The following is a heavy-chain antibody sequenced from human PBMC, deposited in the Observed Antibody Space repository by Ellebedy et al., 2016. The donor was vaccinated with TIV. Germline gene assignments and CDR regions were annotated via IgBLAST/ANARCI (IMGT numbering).Heavy chain of an antibody. D-gene: IGHD1-1*01. J-gene: IGHJ4*02. Sequence: AASVKVSCKASGYTFASYDINWVRQANGQGLEWMGWMKRKSGNTGYAQKFQGRVTMTSNTSISTALLDLSSLRSEDTAVYYCARGRRDNWSSYLFDHWGQGTLVPFSS. CDR3: ARGRRDNWSSYLFDH. CDR2: MKRKSGNT. CDR1: GYTFASYD. V-gene: IGHV1-8*01.